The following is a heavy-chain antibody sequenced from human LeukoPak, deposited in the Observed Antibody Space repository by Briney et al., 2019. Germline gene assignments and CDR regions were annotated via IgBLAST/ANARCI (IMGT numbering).Heavy chain of an antibody. D-gene: IGHD5-24*01. Sequence: GGSLRLSCAASGFRFSSNWMSWVRLAPGKGLEWVANIKEDGTETYYVDSVKGRFTISRDNAKNSLYLQMNSLRVEDTAVYYCAKEGRSLQTYWGQGTLVTVSS. CDR3: AKEGRSLQTY. J-gene: IGHJ4*02. CDR1: GFRFSSNW. V-gene: IGHV3-7*03. CDR2: IKEDGTET.